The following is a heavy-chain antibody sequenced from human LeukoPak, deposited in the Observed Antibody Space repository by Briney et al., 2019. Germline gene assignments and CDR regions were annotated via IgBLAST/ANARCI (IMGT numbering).Heavy chain of an antibody. J-gene: IGHJ5*02. CDR3: ARGGSSSIWFDP. D-gene: IGHD6-6*01. CDR2: ISSSMSYI. Sequence: GGSLRLSCPPSGLTLSSYSMNWVRQPPGKWLEWVSSISSSMSYIYYADSVKGRFTIYRDNAKSSLYLQMNSLRAEDTAVYYCARGGSSSIWFDPWGQGTLVTVSS. V-gene: IGHV3-21*01. CDR1: GLTLSSYS.